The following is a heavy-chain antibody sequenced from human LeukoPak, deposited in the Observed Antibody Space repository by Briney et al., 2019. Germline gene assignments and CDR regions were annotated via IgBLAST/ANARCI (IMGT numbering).Heavy chain of an antibody. D-gene: IGHD3-16*02. J-gene: IGHJ4*02. CDR2: ISAYKCHT. CDR1: TYTFTNYG. V-gene: IGHV1-18*01. CDR3: AKGEGSLEY. Sequence: ASVKVSCKASTYTFTNYGITWVRQAPGQGLEWMGWISAYKCHTNYAQKFQGRVTMTTDTSTSTAYMELRSLRSDDTAVYYCAKGEGSLEYWGQGTLVTVSS.